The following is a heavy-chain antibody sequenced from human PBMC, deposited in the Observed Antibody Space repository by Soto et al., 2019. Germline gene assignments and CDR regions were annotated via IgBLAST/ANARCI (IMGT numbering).Heavy chain of an antibody. CDR2: INGAGSSI. Sequence: EVQLVESGGGLVQPGGSLRLSCAASGFTFSLYWMHWVRPVPGKGLVWVSRINGAGSSITYADSVKGRFTISRDNAKNTLYLQMNRLRAEDTAVYYCVRDRSRNWFDPWGLGTLVTVSS. CDR1: GFTFSLYW. V-gene: IGHV3-74*03. J-gene: IGHJ5*02. D-gene: IGHD2-15*01. CDR3: VRDRSRNWFDP.